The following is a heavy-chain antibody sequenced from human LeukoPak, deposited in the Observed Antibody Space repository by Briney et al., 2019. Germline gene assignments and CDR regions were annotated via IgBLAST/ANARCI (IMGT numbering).Heavy chain of an antibody. CDR1: GFTFSDYY. CDR3: AKDQDVDIVATPDY. V-gene: IGHV3-11*04. CDR2: ISGSGSTI. D-gene: IGHD5-12*01. Sequence: GGSLRLSCAASGFTFSDYYMNWIRQAPGKGLEWVSYISGSGSTIYYTDSVKGRFTISRDNAKNSLYLQMNSLRAEDTAVYYCAKDQDVDIVATPDYWGQGTLVTVPS. J-gene: IGHJ4*02.